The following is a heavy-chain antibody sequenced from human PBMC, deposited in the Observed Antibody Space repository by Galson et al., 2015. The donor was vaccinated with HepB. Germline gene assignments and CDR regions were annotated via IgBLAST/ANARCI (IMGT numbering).Heavy chain of an antibody. CDR2: IYPGASHF. V-gene: IGHV5-51*01. CDR3: AKQGGYSYENSGYFDY. CDR1: GYNFNYYW. D-gene: IGHD3-22*01. Sequence: QAGAEVKKPGESLNISCQASGYNFNYYWIGWVRHMPGKGLEWMGGIYPGASHFTYSPAFQGQVTMSADPTTGAAFLQWSSLKASDTAMYYCAKQGGYSYENSGYFDYWGQGTLVTVSS. J-gene: IGHJ4*02.